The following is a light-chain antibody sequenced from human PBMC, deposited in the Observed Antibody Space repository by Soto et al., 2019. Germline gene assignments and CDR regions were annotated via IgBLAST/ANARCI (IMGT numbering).Light chain of an antibody. CDR1: QSVNNNY. CDR3: QQYGLSPRT. V-gene: IGKV3-20*01. Sequence: EIVLTQSPGTLSLSPGERATLSCRASQSVNNNYLAWYQQKPGQAPRLLIYGASTRTTGISDRFSGSGSGTDFTLTISRLEPEDFAVYYCQQYGLSPRTFGRGTKVEIK. J-gene: IGKJ1*01. CDR2: GAS.